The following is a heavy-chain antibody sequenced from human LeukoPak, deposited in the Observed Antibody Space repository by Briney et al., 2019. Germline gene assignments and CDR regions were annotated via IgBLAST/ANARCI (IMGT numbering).Heavy chain of an antibody. CDR3: AREKYDFWSGYSRYFDY. D-gene: IGHD3-3*01. CDR1: GFTFGDYY. CDR2: ISSSGSTI. Sequence: GGSLRLSCAASGFTFGDYYMSWIRQAPGKGLEWVSYISSSGSTIYYADSVKGRFTISRDNSKNTLYLQMNSLRAEDTAVYYCAREKYDFWSGYSRYFDYWGQGTLVTVSS. V-gene: IGHV3-11*01. J-gene: IGHJ4*02.